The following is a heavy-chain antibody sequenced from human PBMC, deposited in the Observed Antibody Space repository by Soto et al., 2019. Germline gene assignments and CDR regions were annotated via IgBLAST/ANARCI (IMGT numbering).Heavy chain of an antibody. J-gene: IGHJ4*02. V-gene: IGHV4-34*01. D-gene: IGHD2-8*02. CDR1: GGSVNSYDHY. CDR2: INHSGST. CDR3: ARDKITGLFDY. Sequence: SETLSLTCTVSGGSVNSYDHYWTWIRQPPGTGLEWIGEINHSGSTNYNPSLKSRVTISVDTSKNQFSLKLTSVTAADTAVYYCARDKITGLFDYWGQGTLVTVSS.